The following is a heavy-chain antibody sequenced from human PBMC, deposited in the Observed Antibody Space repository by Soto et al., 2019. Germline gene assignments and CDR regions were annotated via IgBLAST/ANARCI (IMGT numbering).Heavy chain of an antibody. D-gene: IGHD7-27*01. Sequence: GGSLRLSCVASGFTFSSDWMHRVRKAPGKGLVWVAHIKSDGSDTKYADSVKGRFTISRDNAKNSVYLQMNSLRADDTAVYFCANWVEGTMVYFDYWGLGTLVTVSS. CDR3: ANWVEGTMVYFDY. J-gene: IGHJ4*02. CDR2: IKSDGSDT. V-gene: IGHV3-74*03. CDR1: GFTFSSDW.